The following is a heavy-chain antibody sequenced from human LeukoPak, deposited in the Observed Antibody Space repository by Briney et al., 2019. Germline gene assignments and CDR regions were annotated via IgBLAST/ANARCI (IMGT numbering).Heavy chain of an antibody. CDR3: ATDFGDGYNVNY. V-gene: IGHV1-24*01. D-gene: IGHD5-24*01. J-gene: IGHJ4*02. CDR2: FDPEDGET. CDR1: GYTLTELS. Sequence: ASVKVSCKVSGYTLTELSMHWVRQAPGKGLEWMGGFDPEDGETIYAQKFQGRVTMTEDTSTDTAYMELSSLRSEDTAVYYCATDFGDGYNVNYWGQGTLVTVSS.